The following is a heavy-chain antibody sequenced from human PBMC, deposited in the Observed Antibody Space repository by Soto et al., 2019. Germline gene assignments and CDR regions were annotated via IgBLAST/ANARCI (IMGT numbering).Heavy chain of an antibody. V-gene: IGHV3-23*01. CDR2: VSIGGST. D-gene: IGHD2-15*01. CDR1: GFTFSSYA. Sequence: DVQLLESRGGLVQPEGSLRLSCAASGFTFSSYAMGWVRRGPGKGLEWVAVVSIGGSTHYADSVRGRFTISRDNSKNTLSLQMNSLTAEDTAVYFCAKRRGAGGHFDYWGQGALVTVSS. J-gene: IGHJ4*02. CDR3: AKRRGAGGHFDY.